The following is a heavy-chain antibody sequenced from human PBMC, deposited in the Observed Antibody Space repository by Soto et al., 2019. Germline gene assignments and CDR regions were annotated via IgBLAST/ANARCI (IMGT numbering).Heavy chain of an antibody. V-gene: IGHV4-30-4*01. CDR1: RDCISHLDYV. J-gene: IGHJ5*01. CDR3: ARGRYCLTGRCFPNWFDS. Sequence: PSETRSRTGFPCRDCISHLDYVWAWIRQPPVQALQYIAYSYKSATTYYNPSFESRVAISVDTSKSQCSLNVSSVPDEENAVYFCARGRYCLTGRCFPNWFDSWGKGGMFSASS. D-gene: IGHD7-27*01. CDR2: SYKSATT.